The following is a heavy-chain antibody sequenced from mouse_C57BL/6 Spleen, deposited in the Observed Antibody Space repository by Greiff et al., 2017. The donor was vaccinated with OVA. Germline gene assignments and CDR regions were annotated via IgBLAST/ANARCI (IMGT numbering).Heavy chain of an antibody. Sequence: QVQLQQPGAELVMPGASVKLSCKASGYTFTSYWMHWVKQRPGQGLEWIGEIDPSDSYTNYNQKFKGKSTLTVDKSSSTAYMQLSSLTSEDSAVYYCARPGRGAWFAYWGQGTLVTVSA. V-gene: IGHV1-69*01. D-gene: IGHD3-3*01. CDR1: GYTFTSYW. CDR2: IDPSDSYT. CDR3: ARPGRGAWFAY. J-gene: IGHJ3*01.